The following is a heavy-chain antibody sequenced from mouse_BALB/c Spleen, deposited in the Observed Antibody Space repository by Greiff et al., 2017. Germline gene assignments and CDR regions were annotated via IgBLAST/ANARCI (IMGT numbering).Heavy chain of an antibody. CDR2: IRNKANGYTT. Sequence: EVQLQQSGGGLVQPGGSLRLSCATSGFTFTDYYMSWVRQPPGKALEWLGFIRNKANGYTTEYSASVKGRFTISRDNSQSILYLQMNTLRAEDSATYYYARDSHYGSNWFAYWGQGTLVTVSA. D-gene: IGHD1-1*01. CDR3: ARDSHYGSNWFAY. CDR1: GFTFTDYY. V-gene: IGHV7-3*02. J-gene: IGHJ3*01.